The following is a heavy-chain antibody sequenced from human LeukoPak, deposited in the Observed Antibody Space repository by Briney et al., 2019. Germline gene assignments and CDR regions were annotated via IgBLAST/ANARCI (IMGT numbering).Heavy chain of an antibody. D-gene: IGHD3-10*02. Sequence: SGGSLRLSCAASGFTFSIYWMMWVRQAPGKGLEWVSYISSSGSTIYYADSVKGRFTISRDNAKNSLYLQMNSLRAEDTAVYYCAELGITMIGGVWGKGTTVTISS. CDR3: AELGITMIGGV. CDR2: ISSSGSTI. CDR1: GFTFSIYW. J-gene: IGHJ6*04. V-gene: IGHV3-48*03.